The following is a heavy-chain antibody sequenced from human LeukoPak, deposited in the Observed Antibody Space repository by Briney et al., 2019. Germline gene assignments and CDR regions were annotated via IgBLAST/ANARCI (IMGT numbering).Heavy chain of an antibody. Sequence: QAGGSLRLSCTASGFTLGGHDMHWVRQTTGGGLEWVAAVSAGHHAFYAGSVKGRFTVSRVDAKNSLYLQMNSLRAGDTAVYYCVREARGYHYTYFDYWGQGSLVTVSS. CDR2: VSAGHHA. V-gene: IGHV3-13*01. CDR3: VREARGYHYTYFDY. J-gene: IGHJ4*02. CDR1: GFTLGGHD. D-gene: IGHD5-18*01.